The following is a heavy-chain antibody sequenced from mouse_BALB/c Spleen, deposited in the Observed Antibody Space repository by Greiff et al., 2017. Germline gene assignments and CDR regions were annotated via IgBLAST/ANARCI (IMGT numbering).Heavy chain of an antibody. V-gene: IGHV5-4*02. CDR1: GFTFSDYY. CDR3: ARATVVAPYYAMDY. D-gene: IGHD1-1*01. J-gene: IGHJ4*01. CDR2: ISDGGSYT. Sequence: EVQLVGSGGGLVKPGGSLKFSCAASGFTFSDYYMFWVRQTPEKRLEWVATISDGGSYTYYPDSVKGRFTISRDNAKNNLYLQMSSLKSEDTAMYYCARATVVAPYYAMDYWGQGTSVTVSS.